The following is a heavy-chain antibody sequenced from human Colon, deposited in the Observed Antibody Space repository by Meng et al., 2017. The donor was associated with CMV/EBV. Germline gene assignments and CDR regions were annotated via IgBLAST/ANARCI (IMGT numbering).Heavy chain of an antibody. CDR2: IKQDGSEK. J-gene: IGHJ6*02. D-gene: IGHD3-3*01. CDR3: ARHGGYYDFWSGYYAGGSYYYGMDV. V-gene: IGHV3-7*01. Sequence: GGSLRLSCAASGFTFSSYWMSWVRQAPGKGLEWVANIKQDGSEKYYVDSVKGRFTISRDNAKNSLYLQMNSLRAEDTAVYYCARHGGYYDFWSGYYAGGSYYYGMDVWGQGTTVTVSS. CDR1: GFTFSSYW.